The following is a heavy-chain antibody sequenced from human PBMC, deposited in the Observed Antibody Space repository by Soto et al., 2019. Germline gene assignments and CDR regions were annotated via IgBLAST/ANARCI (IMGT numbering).Heavy chain of an antibody. CDR1: GGTFSSYA. Sequence: SVKVSCKASGGTFSSYAISWVRQAPGQGLEWMGGIIPIFGTANYAQKFQGRVTITADKSTSTAYMELSSLRSEDTAVYYCASGSSIAARQYYYYYGMDVWGQGTTVTVS. CDR2: IIPIFGTA. D-gene: IGHD6-6*01. CDR3: ASGSSIAARQYYYYYGMDV. J-gene: IGHJ6*02. V-gene: IGHV1-69*06.